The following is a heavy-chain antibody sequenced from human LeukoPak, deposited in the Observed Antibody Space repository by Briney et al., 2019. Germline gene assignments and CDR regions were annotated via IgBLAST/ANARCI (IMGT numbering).Heavy chain of an antibody. Sequence: SETLSLTCAVYGASFSGYYWSWIRQPPGKGLEWIGEINHGGSTNYNPSLKSRVTISVDTSKNQFSLKLSSVTAADTAVYYCARRLYQLPRIYYFDYRGQGTLVTVSS. CDR3: ARRLYQLPRIYYFDY. CDR2: INHGGST. J-gene: IGHJ4*02. CDR1: GASFSGYY. D-gene: IGHD2-2*01. V-gene: IGHV4-34*01.